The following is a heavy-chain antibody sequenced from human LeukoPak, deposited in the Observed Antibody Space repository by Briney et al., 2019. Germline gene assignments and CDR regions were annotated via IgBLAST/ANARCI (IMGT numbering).Heavy chain of an antibody. V-gene: IGHV3-21*05. Sequence: GGSLRLSCAASGFTFNTYGMNWVRQAPGKGLQWISYIGASGSLTYYADSVRGRFTVSRDNAKNSLYLQMNSLRAEDTAVYYCAKVDSSSWYRGYFDYWGQGTLVTVSS. CDR1: GFTFNTYG. CDR3: AKVDSSSWYRGYFDY. CDR2: IGASGSLT. D-gene: IGHD6-13*01. J-gene: IGHJ4*02.